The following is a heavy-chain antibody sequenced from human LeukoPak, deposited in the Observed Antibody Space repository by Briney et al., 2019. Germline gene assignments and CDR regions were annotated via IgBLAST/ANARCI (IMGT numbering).Heavy chain of an antibody. D-gene: IGHD6-13*01. CDR2: ISGSGGST. CDR3: ARDSSSWYQLGTDYFDY. Sequence: GGSLRLSCAASGFTFSSYAMSWVRQAPGKGLEWVSAISGSGGSTYYADSVKGRFTISRDNSKNTLYLQMNSLRAEDTAVYYCARDSSSWYQLGTDYFDYWGQGTLVTVSS. CDR1: GFTFSSYA. V-gene: IGHV3-23*01. J-gene: IGHJ4*02.